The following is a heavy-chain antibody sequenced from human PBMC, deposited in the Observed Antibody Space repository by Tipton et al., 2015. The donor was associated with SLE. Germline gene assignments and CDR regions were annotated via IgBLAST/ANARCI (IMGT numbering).Heavy chain of an antibody. D-gene: IGHD2-2*01. CDR1: GASISSYY. Sequence: TLSLTCTVSGASISSYYWNWIRKAPGKGLEWIAFMDHSGSTNYSPSLKSRVTMSVDMSKNQFSLRLSSVTAADTAVYYCARGPPAGVVVPAAIWFDPWGQGTLVTVSS. CDR3: ARGPPAGVVVPAAIWFDP. J-gene: IGHJ5*02. V-gene: IGHV4-59*01. CDR2: MDHSGST.